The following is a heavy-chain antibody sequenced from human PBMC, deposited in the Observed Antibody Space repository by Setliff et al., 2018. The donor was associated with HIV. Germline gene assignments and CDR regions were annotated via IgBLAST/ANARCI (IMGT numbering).Heavy chain of an antibody. D-gene: IGHD3-10*01. CDR2: IYHSGST. CDR3: ARNRVPSSL. CDR1: GGSISSSSYY. Sequence: PSETLSLTCTVSGGSISSSSYYWSWIRQPPGKGLEWIGYIYHSGSTNYNPSLKSRVTISVDTSKNQFSLKLSSVTAADTAVYYCARNRVPSSLWGQGTLVTVSS. V-gene: IGHV4-61*01. J-gene: IGHJ4*02.